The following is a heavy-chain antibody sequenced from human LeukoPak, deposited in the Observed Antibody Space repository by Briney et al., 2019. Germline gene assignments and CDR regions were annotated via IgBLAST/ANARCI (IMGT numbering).Heavy chain of an antibody. D-gene: IGHD3-22*01. CDR1: GYTFTGYY. V-gene: IGHV1-2*02. J-gene: IGHJ2*01. Sequence: ASVKVSCKASGYTFTGYYMHWVRQAPGQGLEWMGWINPKRGGTKYAQKFQGRVTMTRDTSISTAYMELSSLRSDDTAVYYCARDIGDSSGDYWYFDLWGRGTLVTVSS. CDR2: INPKRGGT. CDR3: ARDIGDSSGDYWYFDL.